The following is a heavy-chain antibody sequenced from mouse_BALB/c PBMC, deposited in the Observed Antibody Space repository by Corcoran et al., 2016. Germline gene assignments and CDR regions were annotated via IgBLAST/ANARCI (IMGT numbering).Heavy chain of an antibody. CDR2: IDPANGNT. D-gene: IGHD1-1*01. Sequence: EVQLQQSGAELVKPGASVKLSCTASGFNIKDNYMHWVKQRPEQGLEWIGRIDPANGNTKYDPKFQGKATITADTSSNTAYLQLSSLTSEDTAVYYCARRYYYGRGYFDVWGAGTTVTVSS. V-gene: IGHV14-3*02. CDR1: GFNIKDNY. J-gene: IGHJ1*01. CDR3: ARRYYYGRGYFDV.